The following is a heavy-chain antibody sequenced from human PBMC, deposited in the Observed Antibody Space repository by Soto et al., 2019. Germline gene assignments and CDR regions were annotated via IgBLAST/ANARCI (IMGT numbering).Heavy chain of an antibody. Sequence: GGSLRLSCAASGFTFGSYAMSWVRQAPGKGLEWVSAISGSGGSTYYADSVKGRFTISRDNSKNTLYLQMNSLRAEDTAVYYCAKDKGQVGYCSGGSCYGMDYWGQGTLVTVSS. CDR1: GFTFGSYA. CDR2: ISGSGGST. V-gene: IGHV3-23*01. D-gene: IGHD2-15*01. CDR3: AKDKGQVGYCSGGSCYGMDY. J-gene: IGHJ4*02.